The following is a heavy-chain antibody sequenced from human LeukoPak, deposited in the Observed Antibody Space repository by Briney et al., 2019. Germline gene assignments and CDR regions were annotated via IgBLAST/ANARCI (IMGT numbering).Heavy chain of an antibody. CDR2: ISPYNGNT. Sequence: ASVKVSCKTSAYTFTSYAISWVRQAPGQGLEWMGWISPYNGNTDFAQKLQGRVTMTTDTSTNTAYMELRSLRPDDTAVYYCARDFFHGHCSGLTCFLLDSWGQGSLVTVSS. CDR1: AYTFTSYA. CDR3: ARDFFHGHCSGLTCFLLDS. V-gene: IGHV1-18*01. D-gene: IGHD2-15*01. J-gene: IGHJ4*02.